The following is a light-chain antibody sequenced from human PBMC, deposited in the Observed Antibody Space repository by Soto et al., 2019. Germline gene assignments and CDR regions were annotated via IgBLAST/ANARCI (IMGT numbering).Light chain of an antibody. CDR1: RSVSGK. CDR3: QQYNNWPAWT. Sequence: EIVMTQPPATLSVSPGERATLSCRARRSVSGKFAWYQQKPGQASRLLIYGASTRATGIPATFSGSGSGTEFTPTIRRLQSEDCAVYCCQQYNNWPAWTCGQGTKVESK. V-gene: IGKV3-15*01. J-gene: IGKJ1*01. CDR2: GAS.